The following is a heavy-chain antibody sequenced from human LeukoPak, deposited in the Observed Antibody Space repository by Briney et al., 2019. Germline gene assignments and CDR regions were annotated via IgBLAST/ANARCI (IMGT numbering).Heavy chain of an antibody. CDR1: GYTFTSYA. CDR2: INTNTGNP. CDR3: AREGYNRAADNYYYYGMDV. V-gene: IGHV7-4-1*02. D-gene: IGHD2-15*01. Sequence: ASVKVSCKASGYTFTSYAMNWVRQAPGQGLEWMGWINTNTGNPTYAQGFTGRFVFSLDTSVSTAYLQISSLKAEDTTVYYCAREGYNRAADNYYYYGMDVWGQGTTDTVSS. J-gene: IGHJ6*02.